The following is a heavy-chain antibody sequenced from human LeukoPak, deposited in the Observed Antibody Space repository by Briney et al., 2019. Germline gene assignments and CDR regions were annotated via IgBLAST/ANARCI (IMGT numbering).Heavy chain of an antibody. CDR2: FSSSGDTI. V-gene: IGHV3-48*03. Sequence: GGSLRLSCVASGFTLSSYGMKWVRQAPGKGLEWVSYFSSSGDTIYYADSVKGRFTISRDSAENSLNLQMNSLRVEDTALYYCARMSRGSYFDDYWGQGTLVSVSS. CDR1: GFTLSSYG. J-gene: IGHJ4*02. CDR3: ARMSRGSYFDDY. D-gene: IGHD3-10*01.